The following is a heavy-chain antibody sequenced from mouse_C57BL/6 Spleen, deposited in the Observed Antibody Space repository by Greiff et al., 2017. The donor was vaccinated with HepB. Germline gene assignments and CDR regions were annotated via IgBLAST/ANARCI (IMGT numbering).Heavy chain of an antibody. J-gene: IGHJ1*03. CDR2: ISSGGDYI. CDR3: TRDPVSYWYFDV. CDR1: GFTFSSYA. D-gene: IGHD2-5*01. V-gene: IGHV5-9-1*02. Sequence: EVKLVESGEGLVKPGGSLKLSCAASGFTFSSYAMSWVRQTPEKRLEWVAYISSGGDYIYYADTVKGRFTISRDNARNTLYLQMSSLKSEDTAMYYCTRDPVSYWYFDVWGTGTTVTVSS.